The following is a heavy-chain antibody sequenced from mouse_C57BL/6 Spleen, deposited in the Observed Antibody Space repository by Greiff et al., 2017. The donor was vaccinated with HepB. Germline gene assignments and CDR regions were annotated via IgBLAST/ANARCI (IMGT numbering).Heavy chain of an antibody. J-gene: IGHJ2*01. V-gene: IGHV1-19*01. D-gene: IGHD2-5*01. CDR2: INPYNGGT. CDR1: GYTFTDYY. CDR3: ARRNSNYFDY. Sequence: EVQVVESGPVLVKPGASVKMSCKASGYTFTDYYMNWVKQSHGKSLEWIGVINPYNGGTSYNQKFKGKATLTVDKSSSTAYMELNSLTSEDSAVCYCARRNSNYFDYWGQGTTLTVSS.